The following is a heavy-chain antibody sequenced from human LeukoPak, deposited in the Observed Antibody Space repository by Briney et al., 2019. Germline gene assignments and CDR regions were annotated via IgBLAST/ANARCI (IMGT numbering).Heavy chain of an antibody. Sequence: GGSLRLSCAASGFTFSSYAMSWVRQAPGKGLEWVSAISGSGGSTYYADSVKGRFTISRDNSKNTLYLQMNSLRAEDTAVYYCAKGPSDYVWGSYRPEAYNWFDPWGQGTLVTVSS. CDR1: GFTFSSYA. D-gene: IGHD3-16*02. CDR2: ISGSGGST. J-gene: IGHJ5*02. V-gene: IGHV3-23*01. CDR3: AKGPSDYVWGSYRPEAYNWFDP.